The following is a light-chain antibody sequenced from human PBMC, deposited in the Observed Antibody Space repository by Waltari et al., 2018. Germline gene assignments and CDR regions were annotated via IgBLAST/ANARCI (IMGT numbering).Light chain of an antibody. V-gene: IGKV3-20*01. CDR3: QQYGSSYA. CDR2: GAS. J-gene: IGKJ2*01. CDR1: QSVGSSY. Sequence: EIVLTQSPGTLSLSPGERATLSCRASQSVGSSYLAWYQQKPGQAPRLLIYGASRRATGIPDRFSGSGSGTDFTLTISRLEPEDFAVYNCQQYGSSYAFGQGTKLEIK.